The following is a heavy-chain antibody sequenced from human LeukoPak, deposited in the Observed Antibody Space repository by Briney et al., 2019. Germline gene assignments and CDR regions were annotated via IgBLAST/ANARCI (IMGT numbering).Heavy chain of an antibody. CDR1: GGTFSSYA. J-gene: IGHJ4*02. CDR2: IMPGFGTA. V-gene: IGHV1-69*05. D-gene: IGHD6-19*01. CDR3: ARTLPVAGPGIFVY. Sequence: SVKVSCKASGGTFSSYAISWVRQAPGQGLEWMGRIMPGFGTANYAQKLQGRFTITTDKSTSTPYMQLNSLRAEDTSVYYFARTLPVAGPGIFVYWGQGTLATVSS.